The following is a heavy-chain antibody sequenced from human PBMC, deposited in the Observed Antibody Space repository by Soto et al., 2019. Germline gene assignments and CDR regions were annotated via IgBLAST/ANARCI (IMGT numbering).Heavy chain of an antibody. J-gene: IGHJ4*02. V-gene: IGHV3-30-3*01. CDR3: ARDPLGGSY. Sequence: QVQLVESGGGVVQPGMSLRLSCAASGFTFSSYAMHWVRQAPGKGLEWVAVISYDGSNKYYADSVKGRFTISRDNSKNTLYLQMNSLRAEDTAVYYCARDPLGGSYWGQGTLVTVSS. D-gene: IGHD3-16*01. CDR1: GFTFSSYA. CDR2: ISYDGSNK.